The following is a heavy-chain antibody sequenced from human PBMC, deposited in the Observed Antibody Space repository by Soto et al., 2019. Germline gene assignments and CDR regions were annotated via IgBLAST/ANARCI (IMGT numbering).Heavy chain of an antibody. CDR2: ISGSGGST. Sequence: GGSLRLSCAASGFTFSSYAMSWVRQAPGKGLEWVSAISGSGGSTYYADSVKGRFTISRDNSKNTLYLQMNSLRAGDTAVYYCAPPPNYYGSGSYPSRDFDYWGQGTLVTVSS. D-gene: IGHD3-10*01. CDR3: APPPNYYGSGSYPSRDFDY. CDR1: GFTFSSYA. V-gene: IGHV3-23*01. J-gene: IGHJ4*02.